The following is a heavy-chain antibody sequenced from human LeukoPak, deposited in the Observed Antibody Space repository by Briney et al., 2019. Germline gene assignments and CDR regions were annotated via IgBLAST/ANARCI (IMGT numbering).Heavy chain of an antibody. V-gene: IGHV1-18*01. D-gene: IGHD3-10*01. CDR2: ISAYNGNT. Sequence: ASVKLSCNAACYTCTSYGNSWARQAPGQRREWKGWISAYNGNTNYAQKLQGRVTMTTDTTTITAYMELRSLRSDDTAVYYCARDWVGYYGSGSGGDWFDPWGQGTLVTVSS. CDR3: ARDWVGYYGSGSGGDWFDP. J-gene: IGHJ5*02. CDR1: CYTCTSYG.